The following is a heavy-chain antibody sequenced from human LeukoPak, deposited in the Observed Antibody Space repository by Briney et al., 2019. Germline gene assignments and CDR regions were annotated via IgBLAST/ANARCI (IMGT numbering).Heavy chain of an antibody. Sequence: PSETLSLTCTVSGGSISSYYWSWIRQPPGKGLEWIGYIYYSGSTNYNPSLKSRVTISVDTSKNQFSLELSSVTAADTAVYYCARDPGYYGSGSLLGANWFDPWGQRTLVTVSS. CDR1: GGSISSYY. J-gene: IGHJ5*02. D-gene: IGHD3-10*01. CDR2: IYYSGST. V-gene: IGHV4-59*01. CDR3: ARDPGYYGSGSLLGANWFDP.